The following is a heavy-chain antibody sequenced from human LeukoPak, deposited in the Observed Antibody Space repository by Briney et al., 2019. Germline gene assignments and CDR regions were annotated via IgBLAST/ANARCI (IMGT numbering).Heavy chain of an antibody. CDR2: VYHTGST. D-gene: IGHD4-23*01. CDR1: GGSLTTHY. Sequence: PSETLSLTCNVSGGSLTTHYWSWVRQSPDKGLEWIGQVYHTGSTHYNPSLRSRFTISVDTSKNKVLLTLTSVTAADTAVYYCARGGRWGMKYYFDSWGPGTRVIVSS. CDR3: ARGGRWGMKYYFDS. J-gene: IGHJ4*02. V-gene: IGHV4-59*08.